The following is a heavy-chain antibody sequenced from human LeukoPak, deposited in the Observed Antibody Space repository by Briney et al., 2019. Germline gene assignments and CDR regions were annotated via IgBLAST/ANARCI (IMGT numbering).Heavy chain of an antibody. CDR2: INPNSGGT. CDR1: GYTFTGYY. J-gene: IGHJ5*02. D-gene: IGHD3-9*01. Sequence: GASVKVSCKASGYTFTGYYMHWVRQAPGQGLEWMGWINPNSGGTNYAQKFQGRVTMTRDTSISTAYMELSRLRSDDTAVYYCARGGGRYFDWFISSHWFDPWGQGTLVTVSS. V-gene: IGHV1-2*02. CDR3: ARGGGRYFDWFISSHWFDP.